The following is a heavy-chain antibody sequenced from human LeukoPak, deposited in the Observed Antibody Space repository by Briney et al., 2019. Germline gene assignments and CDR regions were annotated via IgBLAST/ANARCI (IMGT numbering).Heavy chain of an antibody. CDR1: GFTFDDYA. D-gene: IGHD6-13*01. V-gene: IGHV3-43*02. Sequence: GGSLRLSCAASGFTFDDYAMHWVRQAPGKGVEWVSLFSGDGGSTYYADSVKGRFTISRDNSENSLYLQMNSLRTEDTALYYCAKDKGYSSSPYGMDVWGQGTTVTVSS. CDR3: AKDKGYSSSPYGMDV. CDR2: FSGDGGST. J-gene: IGHJ6*02.